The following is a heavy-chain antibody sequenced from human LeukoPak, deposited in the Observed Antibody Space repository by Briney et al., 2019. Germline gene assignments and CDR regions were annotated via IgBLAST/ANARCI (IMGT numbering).Heavy chain of an antibody. J-gene: IGHJ4*02. CDR1: GFAFSSYG. Sequence: GGSLRLSCAASGFAFSSYGMHWVRQAPGKGLEWVAFIRYDGSNKYYADSVKGRFTISRDNAKRSLYLQMNSLRGEDTAVYYCASGGPDQWEVMSGSFDSWGQGTLVTVSS. CDR3: ASGGPDQWEVMSGSFDS. D-gene: IGHD1-26*01. V-gene: IGHV3-30*02. CDR2: IRYDGSNK.